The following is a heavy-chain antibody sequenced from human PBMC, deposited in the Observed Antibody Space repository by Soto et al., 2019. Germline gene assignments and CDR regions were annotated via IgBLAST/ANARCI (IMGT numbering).Heavy chain of an antibody. CDR3: ARAALAAGSWYNWFDP. CDR2: INHSGST. V-gene: IGHV4-34*01. Sequence: SETLSLTCAVYGGSFSGYYWSWIRQPPGKGLEWIGEINHSGSTNYNPFLKSRVTISVDTSKNQFSLKLSSVTAADTAVYYCARAALAAGSWYNWFDPWGQGTLVTV. J-gene: IGHJ5*02. D-gene: IGHD6-13*01. CDR1: GGSFSGYY.